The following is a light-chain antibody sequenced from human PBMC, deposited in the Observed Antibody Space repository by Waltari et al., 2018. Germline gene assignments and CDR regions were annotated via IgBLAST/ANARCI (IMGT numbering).Light chain of an antibody. CDR2: NNN. CDR3: AAWDDSLNGVV. CDR1: SSNIGRDI. J-gene: IGLJ2*01. Sequence: QSVLTQSPSASGTSGQRVTISCSGSSSNIGRDIVNWYRHLPGTAPKLLIYNNNQRPAGGPDRCSGSKSGTSASLAISGLQSEDEADYYCAAWDDSLNGVVFGGGTKLSVL. V-gene: IGLV1-44*01.